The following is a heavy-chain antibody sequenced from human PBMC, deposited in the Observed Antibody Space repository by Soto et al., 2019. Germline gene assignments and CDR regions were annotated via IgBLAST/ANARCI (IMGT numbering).Heavy chain of an antibody. J-gene: IGHJ4*02. CDR2: ISLNSGTI. CDR1: GFTIEDYA. D-gene: IGHD3-22*01. V-gene: IGHV3-9*01. CDR3: AKSNYYYDSSGYYSFDY. Sequence: EVQLVESGGGWVQPGRSQRLSCATSGFTIEDYAMHWVRQPPGKGLEWVSGISLNSGTIAYADSVKGRFTISRDNAKNSLYLQMNTLRAEDTALYFCAKSNYYYDSSGYYSFDYWGQGTLVTVSP.